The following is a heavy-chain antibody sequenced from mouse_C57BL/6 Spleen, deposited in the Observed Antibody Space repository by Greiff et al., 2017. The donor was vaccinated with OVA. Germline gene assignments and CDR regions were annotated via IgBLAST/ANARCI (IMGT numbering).Heavy chain of an antibody. CDR1: GYSITSGYY. D-gene: IGHD2-3*01. CDR2: ISYDGSN. Sequence: EVKLMESGPGLVKPSQSLSLTCSVTGYSITSGYYWNWIRQFPGNKLEWMGYISYDGSNNYNPSLKNRISITRDTSKNQFFLKLNSVTTEDTATYYCARLVYDGYLPRYFDVWGTGTTVTVSS. J-gene: IGHJ1*03. CDR3: ARLVYDGYLPRYFDV. V-gene: IGHV3-6*01.